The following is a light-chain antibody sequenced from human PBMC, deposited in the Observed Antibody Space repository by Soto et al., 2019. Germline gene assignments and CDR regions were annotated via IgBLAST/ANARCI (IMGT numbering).Light chain of an antibody. V-gene: IGLV2-14*01. CDR1: TSDVSIYNY. J-gene: IGLJ1*01. CDR2: GVS. CDR3: CSYTSTTNYV. Sequence: QSALSQAASVSGYPGQSNTISCTATTSDVSIYNYVSWYQQHPGKAPKLMIYGVSNRPSGVSNRFSGDKSGHTSSLTISGLQVEDEADYYCCSYTSTTNYVFGPGTTVTVL.